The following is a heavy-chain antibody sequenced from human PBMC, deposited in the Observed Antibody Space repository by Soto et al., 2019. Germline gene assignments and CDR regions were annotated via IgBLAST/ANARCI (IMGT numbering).Heavy chain of an antibody. CDR1: GFTFTSYA. CDR3: ARDRRGYGMDV. Sequence: EVQLVESGGGLVQPGGSLRLACAASGFTFTSYAIHWVRQAPGKGLEYVSAISGNGGSIYYAKSVKGRFTISRDNSKNTVYLQMGSLRGEDMAVYYWARDRRGYGMDVWGQGTTVTVSS. D-gene: IGHD1-26*01. J-gene: IGHJ6*02. CDR2: ISGNGGSI. V-gene: IGHV3-64*01.